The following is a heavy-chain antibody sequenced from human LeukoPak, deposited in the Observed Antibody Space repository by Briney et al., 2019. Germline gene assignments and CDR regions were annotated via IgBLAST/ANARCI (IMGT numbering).Heavy chain of an antibody. D-gene: IGHD3-22*01. CDR1: GGSISSYY. CDR3: AREVSYYYDSSGYYYYYYMDV. J-gene: IGHJ6*03. V-gene: IGHV4-59*01. Sequence: SETLSLTCTVSGGSISSYYWSWIRQPPGKGLAWIGYIYYSGSTNYNPSLKSRVTISVDTTKNQFSLKLSSVTAADTAVYYCAREVSYYYDSSGYYYYYYMDVWGKGTTVTVSS. CDR2: IYYSGST.